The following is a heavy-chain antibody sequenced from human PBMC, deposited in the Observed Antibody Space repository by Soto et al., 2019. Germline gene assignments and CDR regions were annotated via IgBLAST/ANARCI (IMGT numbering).Heavy chain of an antibody. CDR1: GGTFSSYA. D-gene: IGHD3-3*01. V-gene: IGHV1-69*06. J-gene: IGHJ5*02. Sequence: GASVKVSCNASGGTFSSYAISWVLQAPGQGLEWMGGIIPIFGTANYAQKFQGRVTITADKSTSTAYMELSSLRSEDTAVYYCARALVWYPQKHRGGWFDPWGQGNLVTVS. CDR2: IIPIFGTA. CDR3: ARALVWYPQKHRGGWFDP.